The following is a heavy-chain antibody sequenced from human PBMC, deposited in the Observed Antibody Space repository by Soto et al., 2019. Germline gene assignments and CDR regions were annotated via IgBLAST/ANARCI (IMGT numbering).Heavy chain of an antibody. CDR3: ARRITYYYDSSGQMVPYYYYYGMDV. J-gene: IGHJ6*02. D-gene: IGHD3-22*01. CDR2: IIPIFGTA. CDR1: GGTFSSYA. Sequence: GASVKVSCKASGGTFSSYAISWVRQAPGQGLEWMGGIIPIFGTANYAQKFQGRVTITADKSTSTAYMELSSLRSEDTAVYYCARRITYYYDSSGQMVPYYYYYGMDVWGQGTTVTSP. V-gene: IGHV1-69*06.